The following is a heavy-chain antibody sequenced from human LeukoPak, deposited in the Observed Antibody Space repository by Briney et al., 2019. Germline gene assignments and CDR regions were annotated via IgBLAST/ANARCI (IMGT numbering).Heavy chain of an antibody. CDR1: GYAFTRHY. Sequence: ASVKVSCKASGYAFTRHYMHWVRQAPGQGLEWMGLINPSGSSTIYAQKFQGRVTMTRDMSTSTDYMELSSLRSEDTAVYYCARTLYIAAAPGGFDYWGQGTLVAVSS. J-gene: IGHJ4*02. D-gene: IGHD6-13*01. CDR2: INPSGSST. CDR3: ARTLYIAAAPGGFDY. V-gene: IGHV1-46*01.